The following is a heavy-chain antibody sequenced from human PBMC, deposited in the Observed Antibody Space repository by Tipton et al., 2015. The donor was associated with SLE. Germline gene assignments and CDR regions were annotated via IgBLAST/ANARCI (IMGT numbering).Heavy chain of an antibody. CDR1: GFTFSSYS. D-gene: IGHD3-16*01. J-gene: IGHJ6*02. V-gene: IGHV3-23*01. Sequence: GSLRLSCAASGFTFSSYSMTWVRQAPGKALEWVSIISGGSDITNYADSVKGRFTISRDNSKNTLYLQMSSLSAEDTAIYYCAGRRLIIFGHGMDVWGQGTPVTVSS. CDR3: AGRRLIIFGHGMDV. CDR2: ISGGSDIT.